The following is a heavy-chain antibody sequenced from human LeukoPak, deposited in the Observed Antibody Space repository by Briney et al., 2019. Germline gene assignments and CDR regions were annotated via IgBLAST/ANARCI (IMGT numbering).Heavy chain of an antibody. Sequence: SETLSLTCTVSGGPISSSSYYWGWIRQPPGKGLEWIGSIYYSGSTYYNPSLKSRVTISVDTSKNQFSLKLSSVTAADTAVYYCARLSELIGVVIPNWGQGTLVTVSS. CDR2: IYYSGST. J-gene: IGHJ4*02. V-gene: IGHV4-39*01. D-gene: IGHD3-3*01. CDR1: GGPISSSSYY. CDR3: ARLSELIGVVIPN.